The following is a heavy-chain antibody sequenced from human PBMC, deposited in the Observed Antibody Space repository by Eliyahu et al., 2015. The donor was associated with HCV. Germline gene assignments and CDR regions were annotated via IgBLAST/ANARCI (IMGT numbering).Heavy chain of an antibody. V-gene: IGHV3-30*18. CDR3: AKGLVADGYNSPDY. D-gene: IGHD5-24*01. Sequence: VRQAPGKGLEWVAVISNDGSDKYYGDSVKGRFTISRDNPKNTLYLQMNSLRAEDTAVYYCAKGLVADGYNSPDYWGQGTLVTVSS. J-gene: IGHJ4*02. CDR2: ISNDGSDK.